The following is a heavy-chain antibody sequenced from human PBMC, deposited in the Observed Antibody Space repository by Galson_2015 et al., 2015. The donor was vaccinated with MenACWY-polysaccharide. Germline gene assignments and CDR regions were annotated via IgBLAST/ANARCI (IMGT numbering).Heavy chain of an antibody. CDR3: AKRAVRGAEILGSLDY. V-gene: IGHV3-23*01. Sequence: SLRLSCAASGFTFSSYAMSWVRQAPGKGLEWVSVIGDSGGSTYYADSVKGRFTISRDNSKNTLYLQMNNLRAEDTAVYYCAKRAVRGAEILGSLDYWGQGTLVTVSS. J-gene: IGHJ4*02. CDR1: GFTFSSYA. D-gene: IGHD3-10*01. CDR2: IGDSGGST.